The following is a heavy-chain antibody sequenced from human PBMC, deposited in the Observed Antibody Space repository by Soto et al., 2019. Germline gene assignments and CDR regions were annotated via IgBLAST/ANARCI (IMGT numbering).Heavy chain of an antibody. D-gene: IGHD6-19*01. CDR2: IRSKAYGGTT. J-gene: IGHJ4*02. CDR1: GFTFGDYA. CDR3: TREFSGWYGVHY. Sequence: EVQLVESGGGLVQPGRSLRLSCTASGFTFGDYAMSWFRQAPGKGLEWVGFIRSKAYGGTTEYAASVKGRFTISRDDSTSIAYLQMNSLKTEDTAVYYCTREFSGWYGVHYWGQGTLVTVSS. V-gene: IGHV3-49*03.